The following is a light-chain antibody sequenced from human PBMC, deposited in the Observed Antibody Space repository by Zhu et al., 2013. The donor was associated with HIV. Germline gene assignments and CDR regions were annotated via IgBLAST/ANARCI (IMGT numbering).Light chain of an antibody. J-gene: IGKJ1*01. V-gene: IGKV1-27*01. Sequence: IQMTQSPSSLSASVGDRVTITCRASQGIGNDLAWYQQKPGKIPELLIFAASTLQSGVPSRFSGRGSGTDFTLTISSLQPEDVATYYCQKYNIAPWTFGQGTKVEIK. CDR2: AAS. CDR1: QGIGND. CDR3: QKYNIAPWT.